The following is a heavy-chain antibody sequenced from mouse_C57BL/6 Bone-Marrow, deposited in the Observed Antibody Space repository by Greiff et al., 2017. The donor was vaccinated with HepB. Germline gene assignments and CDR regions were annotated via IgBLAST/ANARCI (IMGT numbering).Heavy chain of an antibody. D-gene: IGHD4-1*01. J-gene: IGHJ2*01. CDR1: GYTFTSYW. CDR3: ARTGTGVGNY. Sequence: VQLQQPGAELVMPGASVKLSCKASGYTFTSYWMHWVKQRPGQGLEWIGGIDPSDSYTNYNQKFKGKSTLTVDKSSSTAYMQLSSLTSEDSAVYYCARTGTGVGNYWGQGTTLTVSS. V-gene: IGHV1-69*01. CDR2: IDPSDSYT.